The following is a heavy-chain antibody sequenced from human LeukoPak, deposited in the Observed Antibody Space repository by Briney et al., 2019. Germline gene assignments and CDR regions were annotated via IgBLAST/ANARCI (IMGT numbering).Heavy chain of an antibody. J-gene: IGHJ4*02. Sequence: GGSLRLSCAASEFTFSSCGMSWVRQAPGKGLEWLSYISSVTNTIYYADSVKGRFTISRDNAKNSLYLQMNSLKAEDTAVYYCARPDDYGDYFDYWGQGTLVTVSS. CDR1: EFTFSSCG. CDR3: ARPDDYGDYFDY. V-gene: IGHV3-48*01. D-gene: IGHD4-17*01. CDR2: ISSVTNTI.